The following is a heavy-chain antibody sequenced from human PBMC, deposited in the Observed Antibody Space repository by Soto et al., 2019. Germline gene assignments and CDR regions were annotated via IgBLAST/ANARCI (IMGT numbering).Heavy chain of an antibody. J-gene: IGHJ3*02. D-gene: IGHD2-15*01. CDR1: GGSVSSGSYY. Sequence: QVQLQESGPGLVKPSETLSLTCTVSGGSVSSGSYYWSWIRQPPGKGLEWIGYIYYSGSTNYNPSLKSRVTISEDPSKNQFSLKLSSVTAADTAVYYCARGSGPNDAFDIWGQGTMVTVSS. CDR2: IYYSGST. V-gene: IGHV4-61*01. CDR3: ARGSGPNDAFDI.